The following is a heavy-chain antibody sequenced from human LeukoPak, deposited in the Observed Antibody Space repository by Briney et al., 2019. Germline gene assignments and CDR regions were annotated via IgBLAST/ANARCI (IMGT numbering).Heavy chain of an antibody. CDR2: IIPIFGTA. CDR1: GGTFSSYA. D-gene: IGHD2-2*01. J-gene: IGHJ5*02. CDR3: ARGLGCSSTSCPPNRFDP. V-gene: IGHV1-69*01. Sequence: SVKVSCKASGGTFSSYAISWVRQAPGQGLEWMGGIIPIFGTANYAQKFQGRVTITADESTSTAYMELSSLRSEDTAVYYCARGLGCSSTSCPPNRFDPWGQGTLVTVSS.